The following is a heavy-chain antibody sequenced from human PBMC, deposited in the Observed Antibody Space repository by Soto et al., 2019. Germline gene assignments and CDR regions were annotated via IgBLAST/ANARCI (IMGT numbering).Heavy chain of an antibody. D-gene: IGHD3-22*01. CDR2: IYPGDSDT. V-gene: IGHV5-51*01. Sequence: PGESLKISCKGSGYSFTIYWIGWVRQMPGKGLEWMGIIYPGDSDTRYSPSFQGQVTISADKSISTAYLQWSSLKASDTAMYYCARHGTRLYYDNSDYYYDGMDVWGQGTTVTVS. CDR1: GYSFTIYW. J-gene: IGHJ6*02. CDR3: ARHGTRLYYDNSDYYYDGMDV.